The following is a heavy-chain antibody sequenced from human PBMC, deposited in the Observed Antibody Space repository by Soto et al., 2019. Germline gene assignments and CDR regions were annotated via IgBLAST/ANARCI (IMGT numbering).Heavy chain of an antibody. CDR1: GFTFSSYA. V-gene: IGHV3-23*01. Sequence: GGSLRLSCAASGFTFSSYAMSWVRQAPGQGLEWVSAISGSGGSTYYADSVKGRFTISRDNSKNTLYLQMNRLRAEDTAVYYCARDSGFLEWLSPNRPYGMDVWGQGTTVTVSS. CDR2: ISGSGGST. J-gene: IGHJ6*02. CDR3: ARDSGFLEWLSPNRPYGMDV. D-gene: IGHD3-3*01.